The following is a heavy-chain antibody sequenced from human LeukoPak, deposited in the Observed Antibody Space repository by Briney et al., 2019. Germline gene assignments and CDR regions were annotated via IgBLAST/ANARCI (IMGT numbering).Heavy chain of an antibody. CDR2: IKQDGSEK. Sequence: GGSLRLSCAASGSTFSSYAMSWVRQAPGKGLEWVANIKQDGSEKYYVDSVKGRFTISRDNAKNSLYLQMNSLRAEDTAVYYCARTRLVGMDVWGQGTTVTVSS. CDR1: GSTFSSYA. V-gene: IGHV3-7*03. CDR3: ARTRLVGMDV. J-gene: IGHJ6*02.